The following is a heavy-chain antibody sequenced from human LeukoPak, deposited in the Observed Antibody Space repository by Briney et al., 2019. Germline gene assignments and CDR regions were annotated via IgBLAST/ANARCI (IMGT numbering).Heavy chain of an antibody. Sequence: ASVKVSCKASGYTFTSYYMHWVRQAPGHGLEWMGIINPSGGSTSYAQKFQGRVTMTRDTSTSTVYMELSSLRSEDTAVYYCASQRTGVDTAMVNDWFDPWGQGTLVTVSS. V-gene: IGHV1-46*01. CDR2: INPSGGST. CDR3: ASQRTGVDTAMVNDWFDP. D-gene: IGHD5-18*01. J-gene: IGHJ5*02. CDR1: GYTFTSYY.